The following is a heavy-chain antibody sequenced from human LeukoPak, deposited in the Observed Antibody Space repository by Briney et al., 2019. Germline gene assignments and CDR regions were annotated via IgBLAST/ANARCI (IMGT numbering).Heavy chain of an antibody. CDR1: GFTFSSYA. V-gene: IGHV3-23*01. CDR2: ISGSGGST. Sequence: QPGGSLKLSCTASGFTFSSYAMSWVRQAPGKGLEWVSDISGSGGSTYYADSVEGRFTISRDNSKNTLYLQMNSLRAEDTTVYYCVPRKEWSCYMDVWGKGTTVTVSS. J-gene: IGHJ6*03. CDR3: VPRKEWSCYMDV. D-gene: IGHD3-3*01.